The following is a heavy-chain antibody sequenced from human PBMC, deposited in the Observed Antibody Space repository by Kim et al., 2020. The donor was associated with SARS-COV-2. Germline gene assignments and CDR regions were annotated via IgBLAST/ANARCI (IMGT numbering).Heavy chain of an antibody. CDR3: ARALGAAKKFDY. CDR1: GYTFTSYD. CDR2: MNPNSGNT. Sequence: ASVKVSCKASGYTFTSYDINWVRQATGQGLEWMGWMNPNSGNTGYAQKFQGRVTMTRNTSISTAYMELSSLRSEDTAVYYCARALGAAKKFDYWGQGTLVTVSS. J-gene: IGHJ4*02. V-gene: IGHV1-8*01. D-gene: IGHD2-15*01.